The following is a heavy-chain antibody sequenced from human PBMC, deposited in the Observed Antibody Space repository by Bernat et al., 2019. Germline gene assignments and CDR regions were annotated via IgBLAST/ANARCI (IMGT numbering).Heavy chain of an antibody. CDR3: ARGVGAGPKDNWFDP. V-gene: IGHV4-34*01. Sequence: QVQLQQWGAGLLKPSETLSLTCAVYGGSFSGYYWSWIRQPPGKGLEWIGEINHSGSTNYNPSHKSRVTISVETSKNQFSLKLSSVTAAGTAVYYCARGVGAGPKDNWFDPWGQGTLVTVSS. J-gene: IGHJ5*02. CDR2: INHSGST. CDR1: GGSFSGYY. D-gene: IGHD6-19*01.